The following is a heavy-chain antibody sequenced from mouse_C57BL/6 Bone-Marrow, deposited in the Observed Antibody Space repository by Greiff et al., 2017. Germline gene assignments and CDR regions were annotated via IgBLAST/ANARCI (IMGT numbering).Heavy chain of an antibody. Sequence: VQLQQSGAELARPGASVKLSCTASGYTFTSYGISWVKQRTGQGLEWIGEIYPRSGNTYYNEKFKGKATLTADKSSSTAYMELRSLTSEDSAVYFCAREAITTGVDYWGQGTTLTVSS. J-gene: IGHJ2*01. D-gene: IGHD1-1*01. CDR1: GYTFTSYG. CDR2: IYPRSGNT. CDR3: AREAITTGVDY. V-gene: IGHV1-81*01.